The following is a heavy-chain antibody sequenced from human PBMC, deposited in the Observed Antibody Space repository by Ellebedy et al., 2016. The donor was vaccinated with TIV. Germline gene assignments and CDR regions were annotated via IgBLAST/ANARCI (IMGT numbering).Heavy chain of an antibody. V-gene: IGHV3-64*02. CDR1: GFAFSTYA. Sequence: GESLKISCSASGFAFSTYAMHWVRQAPGKGLEHGAAIANDGRASYYADSVQGRFTISRDNSKNTLYLQMGSLRPEDMGVYYCARGVWRGYYYYMDVWGKGTTVTVSS. D-gene: IGHD3-3*01. CDR2: IANDGRAS. J-gene: IGHJ6*03. CDR3: ARGVWRGYYYYMDV.